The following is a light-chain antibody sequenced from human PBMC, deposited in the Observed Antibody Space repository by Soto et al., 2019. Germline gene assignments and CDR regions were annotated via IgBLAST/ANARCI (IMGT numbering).Light chain of an antibody. CDR2: DVS. V-gene: IGLV2-14*03. CDR1: SSDIGAYNY. CDR3: SSYSSTIPRV. Sequence: QSALTQPDSVSGSPGQSITISCIGTSSDIGAYNYSSWYQQHPGKAPKLIIYDVSNRPSGVSNRFSGSKSGYTASLTISGLQAEDEADYYCSSYSSTIPRVFGTGTQLTVL. J-gene: IGLJ1*01.